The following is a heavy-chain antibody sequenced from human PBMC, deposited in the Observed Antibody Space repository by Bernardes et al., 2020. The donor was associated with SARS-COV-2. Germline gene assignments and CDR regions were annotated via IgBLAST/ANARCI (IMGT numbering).Heavy chain of an antibody. V-gene: IGHV1-2*02. CDR1: GYTFTGYY. Sequence: ASVKVSCMASGYTFTGYYMHWVRQAPGQGLEWMGWINPNSGGTNYAQKFQGRVTMTRDTSISTAYMELSRLRSDDTAVYYCARGPEPTIYDFWSGYYQDYWGQGTLVTVSS. CDR3: ARGPEPTIYDFWSGYYQDY. CDR2: INPNSGGT. J-gene: IGHJ4*02. D-gene: IGHD3-3*01.